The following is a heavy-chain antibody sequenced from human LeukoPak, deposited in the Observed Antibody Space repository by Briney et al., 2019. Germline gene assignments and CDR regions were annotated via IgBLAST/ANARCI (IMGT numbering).Heavy chain of an antibody. D-gene: IGHD3-10*01. CDR2: IYYSGST. Sequence: PSETLSLTCTVSGGSISSYYWSWIRQPPGKGLEWIGYIYYSGSTNYNPSLKSRVTISVDTSKNQFSLKLSSVTAADTAVYYCASGFGDFENPHPDFDYWGQGTLVTVSS. CDR3: ASGFGDFENPHPDFDY. J-gene: IGHJ4*02. V-gene: IGHV4-59*01. CDR1: GGSISSYY.